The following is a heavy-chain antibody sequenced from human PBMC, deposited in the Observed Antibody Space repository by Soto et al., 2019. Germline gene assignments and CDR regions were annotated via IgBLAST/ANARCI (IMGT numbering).Heavy chain of an antibody. J-gene: IGHJ4*02. V-gene: IGHV3-23*01. CDR2: ISGSGGST. CDR3: AKDGLGFGELPYSDY. D-gene: IGHD3-10*01. Sequence: EVQLLESGGGLVQPGGSLRLSCAASGFTFSSYAMSWVRQAPRKWLKWVSAISGSGGSTYYADSVKGRFTISRDNSKNTLYLQMNSLRAEDTAVYYCAKDGLGFGELPYSDYWGQGTLVTVSS. CDR1: GFTFSSYA.